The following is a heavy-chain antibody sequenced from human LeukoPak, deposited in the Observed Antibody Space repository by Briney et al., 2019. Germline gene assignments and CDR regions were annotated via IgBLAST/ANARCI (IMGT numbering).Heavy chain of an antibody. CDR1: GYTFTSYG. CDR2: ISAYNGNT. Sequence: ASVKVSCKASGYTFTSYGISWVRQAPGQGLEWMGWISAYNGNTNYAQKLQGRVTMTTDTSTSTAYMELRSLRSDDTAVYYCARVGSYAIGGDNWFDPWGQGTLVTVSS. J-gene: IGHJ5*02. CDR3: ARVGSYAIGGDNWFDP. V-gene: IGHV1-18*01. D-gene: IGHD3-16*01.